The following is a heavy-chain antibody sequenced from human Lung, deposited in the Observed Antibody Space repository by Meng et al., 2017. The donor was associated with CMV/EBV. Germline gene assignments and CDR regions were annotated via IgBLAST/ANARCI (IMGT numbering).Heavy chain of an antibody. J-gene: IGHJ6*02. D-gene: IGHD3-10*01. Sequence: GESLKISCAASDFTVSSNYMSWVRQAPGKGLEWVSLIYSGGTTYYADSVKGRFTISRDNSKNTLYLQMNSLRAEDTAVYYCTRVFGSGSQRYGGYYGMDVXGQGXTVTVSS. CDR3: TRVFGSGSQRYGGYYGMDV. V-gene: IGHV3-53*01. CDR2: IYSGGTT. CDR1: DFTVSSNY.